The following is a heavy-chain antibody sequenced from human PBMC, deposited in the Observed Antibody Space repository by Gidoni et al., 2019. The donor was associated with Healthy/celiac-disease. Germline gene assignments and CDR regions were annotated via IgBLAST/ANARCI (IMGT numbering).Heavy chain of an antibody. CDR1: GFTFSSYR. Sequence: EVQLVESGGGLVKPGGSLRLSCAASGFTFSSYRMNWVRQAPGKGLEWVSSISSSSSYIYYADSVKGRFTISRDNAKNSLYLQMNSLRAEDTAVYYCARDQFSVVVGNYWYFDLWGRGTLVTVSS. J-gene: IGHJ2*01. D-gene: IGHD2-15*01. V-gene: IGHV3-21*01. CDR3: ARDQFSVVVGNYWYFDL. CDR2: ISSSSSYI.